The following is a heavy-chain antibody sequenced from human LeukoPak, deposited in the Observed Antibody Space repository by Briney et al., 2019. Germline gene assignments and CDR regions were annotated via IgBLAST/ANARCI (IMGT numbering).Heavy chain of an antibody. V-gene: IGHV3-30*02. CDR1: GFTFSSYG. CDR3: HSMMGYCSSTSCYQNLLFDY. Sequence: GGSLRLSCAASGFTFSSYGMHWVRQAPGKGLEWVAFIRYDGSNKYYADSVKGRFTISRDNSKNTLYLQMNSLRAEDTAVYYCHSMMGYCSSTSCYQNLLFDYWGQGTLVTVSS. CDR2: IRYDGSNK. D-gene: IGHD2-2*01. J-gene: IGHJ4*02.